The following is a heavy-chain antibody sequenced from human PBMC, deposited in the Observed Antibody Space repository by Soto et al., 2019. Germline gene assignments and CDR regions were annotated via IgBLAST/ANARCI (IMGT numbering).Heavy chain of an antibody. CDR3: AKDLLQEARQYAFDI. Sequence: VQLVESGGGVVQPGRSLRLSCAASGFTFSSYAMHWVRQAPGKGLEWVAVISGSGGSTYYADSVKGRFTISRDNSKNTLYLQMNSLRAEDTAVYYCAKDLLQEARQYAFDIWGQGTMVTVSS. V-gene: IGHV3-23*04. J-gene: IGHJ3*02. CDR2: ISGSGGST. CDR1: GFTFSSYA. D-gene: IGHD2-15*01.